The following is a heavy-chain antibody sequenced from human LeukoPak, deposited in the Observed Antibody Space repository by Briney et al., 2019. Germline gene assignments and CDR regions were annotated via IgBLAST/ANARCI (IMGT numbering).Heavy chain of an antibody. CDR1: GFTFDDYA. CDR2: ISWNSGSI. CDR3: ARAILSGYPDS. V-gene: IGHV3-9*01. D-gene: IGHD3-3*01. J-gene: IGHJ4*02. Sequence: GGSLRLSCAASGFTFDDYAMHWVRQAPGKGLEWVSGISWNSGSIGYADSVKGRFTISRDNAKNSLYLQMNSLRAEDTALYYCARAILSGYPDSWGQGTLVIVFS.